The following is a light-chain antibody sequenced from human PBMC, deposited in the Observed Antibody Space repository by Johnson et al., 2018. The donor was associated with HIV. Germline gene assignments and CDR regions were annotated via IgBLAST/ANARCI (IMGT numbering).Light chain of an antibody. J-gene: IGLJ1*01. CDR3: GTWDSSLSGV. CDR2: DNN. CDR1: SPNIGNNY. V-gene: IGLV1-51*01. Sequence: QSVLTQPPSVSAAPGQKVTISCSGTSPNIGNNYVSWYQQLPGTATKLLIYDNNKRPSGIPDRFSGSKSGTSATLGITGLQTGAEADYYCGTWDSSLSGVFGTGTKVTVL.